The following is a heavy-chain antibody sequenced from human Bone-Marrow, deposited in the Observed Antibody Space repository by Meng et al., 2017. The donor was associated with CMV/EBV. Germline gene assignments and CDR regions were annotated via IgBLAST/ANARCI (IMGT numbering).Heavy chain of an antibody. CDR3: ARGTAGSGYYRVDWYFDL. CDR1: GGSFSDYY. CDR2: INHSGST. Sequence: SETLSLTCGVYGGSFSDYYWSWIRQPPGKGLEWIGEINHSGSTNYNPSLKSRVTISGDTSKNQFSLRLSCVTVADTAVYYCARGTAGSGYYRVDWYFDLWGRGTLVTVSS. J-gene: IGHJ2*01. V-gene: IGHV4-34*01. D-gene: IGHD3-22*01.